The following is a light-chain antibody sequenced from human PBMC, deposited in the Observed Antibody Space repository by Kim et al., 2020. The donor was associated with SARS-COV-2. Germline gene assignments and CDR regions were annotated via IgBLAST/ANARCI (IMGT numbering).Light chain of an antibody. CDR2: GAS. J-gene: IGKJ1*01. CDR1: QSISTN. Sequence: EIVMTQSPVTLSVSPGERVTLSCRASQSISTNLGWYQQKPGQAPRLLIYGASTRATGIPARFSGSGSGTEFTLTISSLQSEDFAVYCCQQNNEGPCTFGQGTQVEIK. V-gene: IGKV3-15*01. CDR3: QQNNEGPCT.